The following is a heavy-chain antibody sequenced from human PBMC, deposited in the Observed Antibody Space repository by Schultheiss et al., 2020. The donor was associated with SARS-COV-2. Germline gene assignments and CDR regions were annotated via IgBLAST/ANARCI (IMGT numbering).Heavy chain of an antibody. CDR1: GFTFSSYS. J-gene: IGHJ4*02. CDR3: ARVGTSDYFDS. D-gene: IGHD1-7*01. CDR2: IWYDGSNN. Sequence: GGSLRLSCAASGFTFSSYSMNWVRQAPGKGLEWVAVIWYDGSNNYYADSVKGRFTISRDNAKNSLYLQMNSLRAGDTAVYYCARVGTSDYFDSWGQGTLVTGSS. V-gene: IGHV3-33*08.